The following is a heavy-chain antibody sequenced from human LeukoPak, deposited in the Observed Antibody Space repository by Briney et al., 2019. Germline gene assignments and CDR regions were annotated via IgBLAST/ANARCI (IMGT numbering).Heavy chain of an antibody. J-gene: IGHJ4*02. CDR1: GGSISSSSYY. CDR3: ARHPNYFDY. CDR2: IYYSGST. Sequence: SETLSLICTVSGGSISSSSYYWGWIRQPPGKGLEWIGSIYYSGSTYYNPSLKSRVTISVDTSKNQFSLKLSSVTAADTAVYYCARHPNYFDYWGQGTLVTVSS. V-gene: IGHV4-39*01.